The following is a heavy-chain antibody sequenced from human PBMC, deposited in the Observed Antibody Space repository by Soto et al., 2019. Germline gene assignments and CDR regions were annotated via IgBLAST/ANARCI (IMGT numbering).Heavy chain of an antibody. J-gene: IGHJ4*02. V-gene: IGHV3-23*01. CDR3: ANWCCISTSCSSWYFDY. Sequence: PGGSLRLSCAASGFTFSSYAMSWVRQAPGKGLEWVSAISGSGGSTYYADSVKGRFTISRDNSKNTLYLQMNSLRTEDTAVYYCANWCCISTSCSSWYFDYFGQGTFVTVSS. CDR2: ISGSGGST. D-gene: IGHD2-2*01. CDR1: GFTFSSYA.